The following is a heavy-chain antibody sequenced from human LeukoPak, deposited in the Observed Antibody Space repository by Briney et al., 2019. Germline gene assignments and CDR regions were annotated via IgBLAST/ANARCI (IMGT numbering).Heavy chain of an antibody. CDR3: ASTERCSTTCPLDY. Sequence: AETLSLTCAVYGGTLRGYSWSWIRQPPGKGLEWIGEINHSGSTNYNPSLKSRVTLSLDTSMKKFSLKLNSVTAADTAVYYCASTERCSTTCPLDYWGQGTLVTVSS. CDR1: GGTLRGYS. CDR2: INHSGST. V-gene: IGHV4-34*01. J-gene: IGHJ4*02. D-gene: IGHD2-2*01.